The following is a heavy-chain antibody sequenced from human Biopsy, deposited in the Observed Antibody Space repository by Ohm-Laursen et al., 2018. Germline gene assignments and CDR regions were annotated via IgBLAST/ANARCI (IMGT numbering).Heavy chain of an antibody. J-gene: IGHJ4*01. Sequence: PTQTLTLTCSSSGFSLSSTGMRISWVRQPPGKALECLGRIDWDDDKFYSPSLETRLSLSKDTTTNQVVLTLTDVDPEDTATYYCARTRAHNFGALEFWGQGILVIVSS. CDR2: IDWDDDK. V-gene: IGHV2-70*04. CDR1: GFSLSSTGMR. D-gene: IGHD1-1*01. CDR3: ARTRAHNFGALEF.